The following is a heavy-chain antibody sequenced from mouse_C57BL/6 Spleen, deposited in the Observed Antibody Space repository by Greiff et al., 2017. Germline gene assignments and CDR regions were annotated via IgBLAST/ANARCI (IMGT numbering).Heavy chain of an antibody. CDR2: IYPGDGDT. V-gene: IGHV1-82*01. CDR3: ARGSDYYGYAMDY. Sequence: QVQLKESGPELVKPGASVKISCKASGYAFSSSWMNWVKQRPGKGLEWIGRIYPGDGDTNYNGKFKGKATLTADKSSSTAYMQLSSLTSEDSAVYFCARGSDYYGYAMDYWGQGTSVTVSS. CDR1: GYAFSSSW. D-gene: IGHD1-1*01. J-gene: IGHJ4*01.